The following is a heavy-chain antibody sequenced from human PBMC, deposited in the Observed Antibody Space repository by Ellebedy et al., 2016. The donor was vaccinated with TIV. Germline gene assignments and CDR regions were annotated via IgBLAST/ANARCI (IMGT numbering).Heavy chain of an antibody. CDR3: ARLVAVTGTTDYFDY. V-gene: IGHV4-34*01. CDR1: GGSFSGYY. D-gene: IGHD1-7*01. Sequence: SETLSLTCAVYGGSFSGYYWSWIRQPPGKGLEWIGEINHSGSTNYNPSLKSRVTISVDTSKNQFSLKLSSVTAADTAVYYCARLVAVTGTTDYFDYWGQGTLATVSS. J-gene: IGHJ4*02. CDR2: INHSGST.